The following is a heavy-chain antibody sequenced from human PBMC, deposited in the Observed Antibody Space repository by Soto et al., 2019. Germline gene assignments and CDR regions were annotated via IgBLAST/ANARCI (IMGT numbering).Heavy chain of an antibody. J-gene: IGHJ5*02. Sequence: PSETLSLTCTVSGGSISSGGYYWSWIRQHPGKGLEWIGYIYYSGSTYYNPSLKSRVTISVDTSKNQFSLKLSSVTAADTAVYYCARGIAAAGTNWFDPWGQGTLVTVS. V-gene: IGHV4-31*03. CDR2: IYYSGST. CDR1: GGSISSGGYY. D-gene: IGHD6-13*01. CDR3: ARGIAAAGTNWFDP.